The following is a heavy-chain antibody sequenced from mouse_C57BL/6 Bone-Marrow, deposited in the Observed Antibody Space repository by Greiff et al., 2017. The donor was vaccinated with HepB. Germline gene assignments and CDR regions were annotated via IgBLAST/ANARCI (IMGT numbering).Heavy chain of an antibody. Sequence: EVKLVESGGGLVQPGGSLKLSCAASGFTFSDYYMYWVRQTPEKRLEWVAYISNGGGSTYYPDTVKGRFTISRDNAKNTLYLQMSRLKSEDTAMYYCARQRGWYFDVWGTGTTVTVSS. J-gene: IGHJ1*03. CDR1: GFTFSDYY. CDR3: ARQRGWYFDV. CDR2: ISNGGGST. V-gene: IGHV5-12*01.